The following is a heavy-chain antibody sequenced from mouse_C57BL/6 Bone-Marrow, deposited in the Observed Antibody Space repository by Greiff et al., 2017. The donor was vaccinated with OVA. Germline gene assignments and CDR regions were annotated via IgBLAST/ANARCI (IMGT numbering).Heavy chain of an antibody. CDR3: TREENDYLFAY. V-gene: IGHV5-9-1*02. J-gene: IGHJ3*01. Sequence: EVKVVESGEGLVKPGGSLKLSCAASGFTFSSYAMSWVRQTPEKRLEWVAYISSGGDYTYYADTVKGRFTISRDNARNTLYLQMSSLKSEDTAMYYCTREENDYLFAYWGQGTLVTVSA. CDR1: GFTFSSYA. CDR2: ISSGGDYT. D-gene: IGHD2-4*01.